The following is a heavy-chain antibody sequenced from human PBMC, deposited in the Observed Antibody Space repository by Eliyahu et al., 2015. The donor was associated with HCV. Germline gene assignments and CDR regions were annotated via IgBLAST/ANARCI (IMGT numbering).Heavy chain of an antibody. CDR3: ARGHNYGFEY. CDR2: IVANSGAT. D-gene: IGHD5-18*01. CDR1: GYTFTDYN. Sequence: QVQLVQSGTEVKKPGASVKVSCKASGYTFTDYNIHWVRQAPGQGLEWMGRIVANSGATNXAQKFQGRVTTTRDTSVRTAYMELSGLTSDDTAVYYCARGHNYGFEYWGQGTLVTVSS. V-gene: IGHV1-2*06. J-gene: IGHJ4*02.